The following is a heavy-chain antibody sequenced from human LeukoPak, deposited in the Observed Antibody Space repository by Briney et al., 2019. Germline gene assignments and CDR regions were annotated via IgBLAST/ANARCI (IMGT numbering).Heavy chain of an antibody. Sequence: GSLRLSCAASGLTFSSYAMSWIRQPPGKGLEWIGYIYYSGSTNYNPSLKSRVTISVDTSKNQFSLKLSSVTAADTAVYYCARGVASSSWGIWGQGTLVTVSS. CDR2: IYYSGST. V-gene: IGHV4-59*01. D-gene: IGHD6-13*01. CDR1: GLTFSSYA. J-gene: IGHJ4*02. CDR3: ARGVASSSWGI.